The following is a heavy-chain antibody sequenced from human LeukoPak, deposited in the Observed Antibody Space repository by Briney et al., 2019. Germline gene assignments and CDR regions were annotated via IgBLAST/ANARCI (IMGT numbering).Heavy chain of an antibody. CDR2: ISAYNGNT. J-gene: IGHJ5*02. CDR3: ARRIRTTVTDNWFDP. Sequence: GASVKVSCKASGYTFTSYGISWVRQAPGQGLEWMGWISAYNGNTNYAQKLQGRVTMTTDTSTSTAYMELRGLRSDDTAVYYCARRIRTTVTDNWFDPWGQGTLVTVSS. CDR1: GYTFTSYG. V-gene: IGHV1-18*01. D-gene: IGHD4-11*01.